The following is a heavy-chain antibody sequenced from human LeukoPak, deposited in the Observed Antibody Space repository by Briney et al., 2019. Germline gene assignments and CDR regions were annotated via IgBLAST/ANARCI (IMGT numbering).Heavy chain of an antibody. CDR2: IIPIFGTA. V-gene: IGHV1-69*13. J-gene: IGHJ5*02. D-gene: IGHD3-9*01. CDR3: ARAIYFDWFRWFDP. Sequence: ASVKVSCKASGYTFTSYGISWVRQAPGQGLEWMGGIIPIFGTANNAQKFQGRVTITADESTSTAYMELSSLRSEDTAVYYCARAIYFDWFRWFDPWGQGTLVTVSS. CDR1: GYTFTSYG.